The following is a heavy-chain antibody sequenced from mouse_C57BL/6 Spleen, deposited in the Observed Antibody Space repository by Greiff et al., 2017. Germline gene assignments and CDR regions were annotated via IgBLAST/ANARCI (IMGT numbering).Heavy chain of an antibody. CDR3: AEGDYYGSSQFAY. J-gene: IGHJ3*01. CDR1: GYAFSSSW. D-gene: IGHD1-1*01. CDR2: IYPGDGDT. V-gene: IGHV1-82*01. Sequence: QVQLKQSGPELVKPGASVKISCKASGYAFSSSWMNWVKQRPGKGLEWIGRIYPGDGDTNYDGKFKGKATLTADKSSSTAYMQLSSLTSEDSAVYFCAEGDYYGSSQFAYWGQGTLVTVSA.